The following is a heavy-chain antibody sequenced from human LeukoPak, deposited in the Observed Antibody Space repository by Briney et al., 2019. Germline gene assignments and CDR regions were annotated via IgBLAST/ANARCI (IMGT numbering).Heavy chain of an antibody. CDR1: GGSISSSSYY. Sequence: SETLSLTCTVSGGSISSSSYYWGWIRQPPGKGLEWIGSIYYSGSTYYNPPLKSRVTISVDTSKNQFSLKLSSVTAADTAVYYCARWWVVNWFDPWGQGTLVTVSS. CDR3: ARWWVVNWFDP. J-gene: IGHJ5*02. CDR2: IYYSGST. V-gene: IGHV4-39*01. D-gene: IGHD2-15*01.